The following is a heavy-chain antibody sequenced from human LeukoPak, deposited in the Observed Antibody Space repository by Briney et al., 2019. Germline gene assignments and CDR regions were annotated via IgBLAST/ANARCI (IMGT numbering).Heavy chain of an antibody. CDR1: GGSISSYY. D-gene: IGHD3-22*01. CDR2: INHSGST. V-gene: IGHV4-34*01. CDR3: ARGLGYYDSSGPRDY. J-gene: IGHJ4*02. Sequence: SETLSLTCTVSGGSISSYYWSWIRQPPGKGLEWIGEINHSGSTNYNPSLKSRVTISEDTSKNQFSLKLSSVTAADTAVYYCARGLGYYDSSGPRDYWGQGTLVTVSS.